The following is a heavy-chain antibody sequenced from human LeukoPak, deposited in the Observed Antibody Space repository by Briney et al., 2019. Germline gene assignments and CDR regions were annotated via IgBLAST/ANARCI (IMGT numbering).Heavy chain of an antibody. D-gene: IGHD4-17*01. CDR1: GFTFSSYA. J-gene: IGHJ4*02. V-gene: IGHV3-30*04. CDR2: ISYDGSNK. Sequence: PGGSLRLSCAASGFTFSSYAMHWVRQAPGKGLEWVAVISYDGSNKYYADSVKGRFTISRDNSKNTLYLQMNSLRAEDTAVYYCAGTTVTRVSRWFDYWGQGTLVTVSS. CDR3: AGTTVTRVSRWFDY.